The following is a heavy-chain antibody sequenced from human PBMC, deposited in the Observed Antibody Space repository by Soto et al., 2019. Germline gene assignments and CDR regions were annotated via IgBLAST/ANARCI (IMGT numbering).Heavy chain of an antibody. CDR3: ARLPKGSVVTG. J-gene: IGHJ4*01. V-gene: IGHV3-48*02. CDR1: GFSFRDHS. Sequence: GGSLRLSCVGSGFSFRDHSMNWVRQPPGKGLQWISYISSSSENIYYADSVKGRFTVSRDNTKNTLFLQMNSLRDDDSTIYYCARLPKGSVVTGWGQGSLVTVSS. CDR2: ISSSSENI. D-gene: IGHD2-21*02.